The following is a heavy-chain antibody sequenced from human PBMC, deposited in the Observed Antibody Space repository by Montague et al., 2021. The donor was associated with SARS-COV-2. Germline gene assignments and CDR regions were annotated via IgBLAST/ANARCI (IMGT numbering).Heavy chain of an antibody. CDR2: VIHSKKT. CDR1: GASFSDYY. V-gene: IGHV4-34*12. J-gene: IGHJ5*02. Sequence: SETLSLTCAVYGASFSDYYWTWIRQPPGRGLEWIGEVIHSKKTTFNPSLKSRLTISVDTYKNQFSLRLTSVTAADTAVYFCVKDSHSYETRGRRTGWFDPWGQGALVTVSS. CDR3: VKDSHSYETRGRRTGWFDP. D-gene: IGHD5-18*01.